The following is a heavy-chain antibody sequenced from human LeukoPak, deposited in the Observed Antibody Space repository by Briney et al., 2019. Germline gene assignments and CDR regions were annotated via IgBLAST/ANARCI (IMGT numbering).Heavy chain of an antibody. J-gene: IGHJ4*02. Sequence: PGGSLRLSCAASGFTFSSYAMHWVRQAPGKGLEGVAVISYDGSNKYYADSVKGRFTISRDNSKNTLYLQMNSLRAEDTAVYYCAMEAVAADFDYWGQGTLVTVSS. CDR3: AMEAVAADFDY. CDR1: GFTFSSYA. CDR2: ISYDGSNK. D-gene: IGHD6-19*01. V-gene: IGHV3-30-3*01.